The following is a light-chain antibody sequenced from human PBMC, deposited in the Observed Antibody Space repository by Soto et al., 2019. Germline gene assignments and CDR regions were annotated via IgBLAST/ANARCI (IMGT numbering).Light chain of an antibody. Sequence: QSVLTQPPSVSGAPGQRVTISCTGSSSNTGAGYDVHWYQQLPGTAPKLLIYGNNNRPSGVPDRFSCSKSGTSASLAITGLQAEDEADYYCQSYDISLSGSVFGGGTKLTVL. V-gene: IGLV1-40*01. CDR1: SSNTGAGYD. J-gene: IGLJ2*01. CDR2: GNN. CDR3: QSYDISLSGSV.